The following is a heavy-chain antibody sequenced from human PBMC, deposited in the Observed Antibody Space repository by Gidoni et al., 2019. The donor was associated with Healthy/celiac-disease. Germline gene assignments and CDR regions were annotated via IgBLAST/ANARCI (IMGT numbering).Heavy chain of an antibody. CDR3: ARGLLVGNWFDP. Sequence: QVQLQESGPGLVKPSQTLSLTCTVSGGSISSGGYDWSWIRQHPGKGLEWIGYIYYRGSTYYNPSLKSRVTISVDTSKNQFSLKLSSVTAADTAVYYCARGLLVGNWFDPWGQGTLVTVSS. D-gene: IGHD2-15*01. CDR2: IYYRGST. V-gene: IGHV4-31*03. J-gene: IGHJ5*02. CDR1: GGSISSGGYD.